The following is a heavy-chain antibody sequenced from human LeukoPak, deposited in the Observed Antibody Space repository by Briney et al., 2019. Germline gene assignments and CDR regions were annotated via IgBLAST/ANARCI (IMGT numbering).Heavy chain of an antibody. CDR1: GYTFTSYY. Sequence: GASVKVSCKASGYTFTSYYMHWVRQAPGQGLEWMGIINPSGGSTSYAQKFQGRVTMTRDTSTSTVYMELSSLRSEDTAVYYCAREKLRGNYYYGMDVWGQGTTVTVSS. CDR2: INPSGGST. V-gene: IGHV1-46*01. CDR3: AREKLRGNYYYGMDV. J-gene: IGHJ6*02.